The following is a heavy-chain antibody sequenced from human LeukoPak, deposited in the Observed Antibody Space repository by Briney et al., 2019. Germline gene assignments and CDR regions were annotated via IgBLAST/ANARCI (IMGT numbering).Heavy chain of an antibody. V-gene: IGHV1-69*13. CDR1: GYIFTGYY. CDR2: IIPIFGTA. CDR3: AIILAENYYGSGSYYNGFDY. Sequence: GASVKVSCKASGYIFTGYYMHWVRQAPGQGLEWMGGIIPIFGTANYAQKFQGRVTITADESTSTAYMELSSLRSEDTAVYYCAIILAENYYGSGSYYNGFDYWGQGTLVTVSS. J-gene: IGHJ4*02. D-gene: IGHD3-10*01.